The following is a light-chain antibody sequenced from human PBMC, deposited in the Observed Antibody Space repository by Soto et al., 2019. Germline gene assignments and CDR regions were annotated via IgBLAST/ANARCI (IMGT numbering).Light chain of an antibody. CDR2: NNN. Sequence: QSVLTQPPSASGTPGQRVTISCSGGSSNIGTNAVNWYQQLPGTAPKLLIYNNNQRPSGVPDRFSGSKSGTSASLAIRGLQSEDEAYYYCTSLVDSRTGYVFGTGTKLTVL. CDR3: TSLVDSRTGYV. CDR1: SSNIGTNA. J-gene: IGLJ1*01. V-gene: IGLV1-44*01.